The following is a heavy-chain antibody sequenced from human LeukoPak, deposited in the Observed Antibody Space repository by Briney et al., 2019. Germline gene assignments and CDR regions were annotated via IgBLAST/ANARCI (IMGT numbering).Heavy chain of an antibody. J-gene: IGHJ3*02. D-gene: IGHD3-22*01. CDR3: AKGSDSSGYSAFDI. CDR1: GFTFDDYG. V-gene: IGHV3-20*04. CDR2: INWNGGST. Sequence: GGSLRLSCAASGFTFDDYGMSWVRQAPGKGLEWVSGINWNGGSTGYADSVKGRFTISRDNAKNSLYLQMNSLRAEDMALYYCAKGSDSSGYSAFDIWGQGTMVTVSS.